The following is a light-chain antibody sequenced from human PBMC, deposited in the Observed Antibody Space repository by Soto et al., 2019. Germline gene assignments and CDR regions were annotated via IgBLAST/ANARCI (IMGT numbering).Light chain of an antibody. Sequence: EIVLTQSPGTLSLSPGERATLSCRASQSVSSSYLAWYQQKPGQAPRLLIYCASSRSTGIPDRFSGRGSGTDFTLTISRLGPEVFAVYYCQQYGSSPLPFGPGNKVDIK. CDR2: CAS. CDR3: QQYGSSPLP. CDR1: QSVSSSY. V-gene: IGKV3-20*01. J-gene: IGKJ3*01.